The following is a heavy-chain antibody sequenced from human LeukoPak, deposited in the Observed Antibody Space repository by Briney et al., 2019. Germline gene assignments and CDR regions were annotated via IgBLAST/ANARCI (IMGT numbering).Heavy chain of an antibody. D-gene: IGHD3-3*01. CDR3: ASTPLRDYDFWSGYYRGEFDY. Sequence: ASVKVSCKASGYTLTSYAMNWVQQAPGQGLEWMGWINTNTGNPTYAQGFTGRFVFSLDTSVSTAYLQISSLKAEDTAVYYCASTPLRDYDFWSGYYRGEFDYWGQGTLVTVSS. V-gene: IGHV7-4-1*02. CDR1: GYTLTSYA. J-gene: IGHJ4*02. CDR2: INTNTGNP.